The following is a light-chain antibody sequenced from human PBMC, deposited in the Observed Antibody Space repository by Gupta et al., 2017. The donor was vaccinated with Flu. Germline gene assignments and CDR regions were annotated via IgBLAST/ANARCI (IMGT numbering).Light chain of an antibody. CDR1: QSVSGY. Sequence: ENVLTQSPATLSLSPGERATLSCRASQSVSGYLAWYQQKPGQAPRLLIYDAFNRATGIPARFSGSGSGTDFTLTISSLEPEDFAVYYCQQRRNWLFTFGPGTKVDIK. J-gene: IGKJ3*01. V-gene: IGKV3-11*01. CDR2: DAF. CDR3: QQRRNWLFT.